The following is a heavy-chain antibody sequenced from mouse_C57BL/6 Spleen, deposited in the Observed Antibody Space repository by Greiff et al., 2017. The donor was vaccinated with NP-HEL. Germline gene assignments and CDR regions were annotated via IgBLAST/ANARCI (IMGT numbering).Heavy chain of an antibody. CDR3: ARSGYGNLYYFDD. CDR2: IDPSDSET. J-gene: IGHJ2*01. V-gene: IGHV1-52*01. CDR1: GYTFTSYW. Sequence: QVQLQQSGAELVRPGSSVKLSCKASGYTFTSYWMHWVKQRPIQGLEWIGNIDPSDSETHYIQKFKDKATLTVDKSSSTAYMQLSSLTAEDSAVYYCARSGYGNLYYFDDWGQGTTLTVSS. D-gene: IGHD2-1*01.